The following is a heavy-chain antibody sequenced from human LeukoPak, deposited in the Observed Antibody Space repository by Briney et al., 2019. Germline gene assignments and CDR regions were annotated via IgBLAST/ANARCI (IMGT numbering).Heavy chain of an antibody. CDR1: SGSISSTSYY. V-gene: IGHV4-39*07. J-gene: IGHJ4*02. Sequence: SETLSLPCTVPSGSISSTSYYWGWIRQPPGMGLEWIGSMYYSGSTYYNPSLKRRVTISVDTSKSQFSLKMSSVTAADTAVYYCAREMRSPRGGFDYWDQGTLVTVSS. CDR2: MYYSGST. CDR3: AREMRSPRGGFDY. D-gene: IGHD3-10*01.